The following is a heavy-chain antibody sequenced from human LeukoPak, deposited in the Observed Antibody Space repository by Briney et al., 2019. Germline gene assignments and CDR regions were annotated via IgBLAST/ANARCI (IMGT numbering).Heavy chain of an antibody. CDR2: ISWNSGSI. J-gene: IGHJ4*02. CDR3: ANGGDY. V-gene: IGHV3-9*01. Sequence: GRSLRLSCAASGFTFDDYAMHWVRQAPGKGLEWVSGISWNSGSIAYADSVKGRFTISRDNAKNSLYLQMNSLRAEDTALYYCANGGDYWGQGTLVTVSS. D-gene: IGHD3-10*01. CDR1: GFTFDDYA.